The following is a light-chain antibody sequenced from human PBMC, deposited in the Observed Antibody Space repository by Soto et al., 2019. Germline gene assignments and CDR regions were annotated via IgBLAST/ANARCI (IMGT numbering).Light chain of an antibody. CDR2: EVS. CDR3: SSYSGTNYHYV. CDR1: SSDVGGYNY. Sequence: QSALTQPTSASGYFGQSVTISCTGTSSDVGGYNYVSWYQQHPGKAPKLMIYEVSERPSGVPDRFSGSKSGNTASLTVSGLQADDEADYYCSSYSGTNYHYVFGTGTKLTVL. V-gene: IGLV2-8*01. J-gene: IGLJ1*01.